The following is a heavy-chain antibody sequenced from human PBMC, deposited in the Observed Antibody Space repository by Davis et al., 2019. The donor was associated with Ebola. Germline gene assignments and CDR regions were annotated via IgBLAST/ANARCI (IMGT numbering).Heavy chain of an antibody. D-gene: IGHD1-26*01. Sequence: SCAASGFTFSIYSMNWVRQAPGKGLEWVSFISTSRSYIFYADSVKGRFTISRVNSKNILYLQMNSLRAEDTAVYYCAMSDEWELPNWFDPWGQGTLVTVSS. CDR2: ISTSRSYI. V-gene: IGHV3-21*04. CDR1: GFTFSIYS. CDR3: AMSDEWELPNWFDP. J-gene: IGHJ5*02.